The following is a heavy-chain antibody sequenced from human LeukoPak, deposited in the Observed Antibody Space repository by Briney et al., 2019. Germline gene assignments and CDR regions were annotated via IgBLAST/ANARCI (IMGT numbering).Heavy chain of an antibody. V-gene: IGHV4-31*03. Sequence: SETLSLTCTVSGGSISSGGYYWSWIRQHPGKGLEWIGYIYYSGSTYYNPSLKSRVTISVDTSKNQFSLKLSSVTAADTAVYYCARTSSSSGWFDPWGQGTPVTVSS. CDR2: IYYSGST. D-gene: IGHD6-6*01. J-gene: IGHJ5*02. CDR1: GGSISSGGYY. CDR3: ARTSSSSGWFDP.